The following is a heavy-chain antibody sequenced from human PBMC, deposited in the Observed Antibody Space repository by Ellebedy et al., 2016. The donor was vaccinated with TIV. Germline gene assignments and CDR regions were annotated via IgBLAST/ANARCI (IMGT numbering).Heavy chain of an antibody. J-gene: IGHJ4*02. V-gene: IGHV3-23*01. CDR1: GFTFSDYV. CDR2: VSDRDGRT. Sequence: GESLKISCVASGFTFSDYVMAWVRQLPGKRLEWVSAVSDRDGRTFYADSVKGRFSISRDNSKNTLYLQMNSLRAEDMAVYYCARRGYCSGGSCASVPVDYWGQGTLVTVSS. D-gene: IGHD2-15*01. CDR3: ARRGYCSGGSCASVPVDY.